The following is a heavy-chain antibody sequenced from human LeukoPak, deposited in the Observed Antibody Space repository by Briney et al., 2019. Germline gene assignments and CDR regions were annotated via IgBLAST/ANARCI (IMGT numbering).Heavy chain of an antibody. CDR2: IYHSGST. J-gene: IGHJ4*02. D-gene: IGHD6-19*01. CDR3: ARSSGWFDY. V-gene: IGHV4-30-2*01. CDR1: GGSISSGDYY. Sequence: SETLSLTCTVSGGSISSGDYYWSWIRQPPGKGLEWIGYIYHSGSTYYNPSLKSRVTISVDRSKNQFSLKLSSVTAADTAVYYCARSSGWFDYWGQGSLVTVSS.